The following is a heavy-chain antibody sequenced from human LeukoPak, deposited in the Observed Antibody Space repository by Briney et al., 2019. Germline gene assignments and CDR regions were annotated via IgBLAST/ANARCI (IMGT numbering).Heavy chain of an antibody. D-gene: IGHD3-9*01. CDR1: GGSISSGGYS. Sequence: SETLSLTCAVSGGSISSGGYSWSWIRQPPGKGLEWIGYIYYSGITYYTPSLKSRVTISVDTSKNQFYLKLSSVTAADTAVYYCARAVGYFDWLPLFDYWGQGTLVTVSS. V-gene: IGHV4-30-4*07. CDR3: ARAVGYFDWLPLFDY. J-gene: IGHJ4*02. CDR2: IYYSGIT.